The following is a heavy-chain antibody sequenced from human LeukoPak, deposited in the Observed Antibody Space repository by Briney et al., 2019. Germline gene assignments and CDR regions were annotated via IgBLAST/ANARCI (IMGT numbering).Heavy chain of an antibody. J-gene: IGHJ4*02. D-gene: IGHD3-22*01. CDR1: GFTVSSNY. V-gene: IGHV3-53*01. CDR3: AKDSRSYYYDVSY. CDR2: IYSGGST. Sequence: PGGSLRLSCAASGFTVSSNYMSWVRQAPGKGLEWVSVIYSGGSTYYADSVKGRFTISRDNSKNTLYLQMNSLRAEDTAVYYCAKDSRSYYYDVSYWGQGTLSPSPQ.